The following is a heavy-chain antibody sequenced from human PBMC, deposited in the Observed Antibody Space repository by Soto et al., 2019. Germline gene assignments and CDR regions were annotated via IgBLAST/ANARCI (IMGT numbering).Heavy chain of an antibody. V-gene: IGHV1-69*01. CDR1: GGTFSSYA. J-gene: IGHJ3*02. Sequence: QVQLVQSGAEVKKPGSSVKVSCKASGGTFSSYAISWVRQAPGQGLEWMGGIIPIFGTANYAQKFQGRVTITADESTRTAYMELSSLRSEDTAVYYCARGPANKYPPHFDAFDIWGQGTMVTVSS. CDR3: ARGPANKYPPHFDAFDI. CDR2: IIPIFGTA. D-gene: IGHD2-2*01.